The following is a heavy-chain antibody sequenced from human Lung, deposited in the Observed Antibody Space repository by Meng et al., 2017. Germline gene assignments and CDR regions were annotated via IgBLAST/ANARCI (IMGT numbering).Heavy chain of an antibody. CDR2: TYYRSKWYN. Sequence: VHLKQSGPGPVKPSQTLSLTCAISGDSVSSNSAACNWIRQSPSRGLEWLGRTYYRSKWYNGYAVSVRSRITINPDTSKNQFSLQLNSVTPEDTAVYYCARSQQWLDSWGQGTLVTVSS. V-gene: IGHV6-1*01. J-gene: IGHJ5*01. CDR3: ARSQQWLDS. CDR1: GDSVSSNSAA.